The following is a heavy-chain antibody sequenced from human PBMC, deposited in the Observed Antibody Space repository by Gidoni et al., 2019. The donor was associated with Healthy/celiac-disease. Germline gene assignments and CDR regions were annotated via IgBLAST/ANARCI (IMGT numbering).Heavy chain of an antibody. V-gene: IGHV1-69*01. CDR2: IIPIFGTA. D-gene: IGHD2-15*01. CDR3: ARGIVVVVAATRSYYYGMDV. CDR1: VGTFSSYA. J-gene: IGHJ6*02. Sequence: QVQLVQSGAEVKKPGSSVKVSCKASVGTFSSYAISWVRQAPGQGLEWRGGIIPIFGTANYAQEFQGRVTITADESTSTAYMELSSLRSEDTAVYYCARGIVVVVAATRSYYYGMDVWGQGTTVTVSS.